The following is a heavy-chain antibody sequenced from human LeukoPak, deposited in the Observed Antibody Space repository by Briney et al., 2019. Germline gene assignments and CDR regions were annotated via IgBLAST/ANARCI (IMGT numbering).Heavy chain of an antibody. Sequence: GGSLRLSCAASGFTFSSYWMSWVRQAPGKGLEWVANIKEDGSEKYYVDSVKGRFTISRDNTKNSLNLQMSGLRAEDTAVYYCAMGGYSRFDYWGQGALVTVSS. J-gene: IGHJ4*02. CDR2: IKEDGSEK. CDR3: AMGGYSRFDY. D-gene: IGHD1-26*01. CDR1: GFTFSSYW. V-gene: IGHV3-7*01.